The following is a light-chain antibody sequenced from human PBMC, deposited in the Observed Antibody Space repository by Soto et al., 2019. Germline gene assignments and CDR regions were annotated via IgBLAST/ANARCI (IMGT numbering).Light chain of an antibody. CDR2: GVS. CDR3: QQYGSSPWT. CDR1: QSVSSSY. J-gene: IGKJ1*01. V-gene: IGKV3-20*01. Sequence: EIVLTQSPGTLSLSPGERATVSCRASQSVSSSYLAWYQQKPGQAPRPLIYGVSSRAIGIPDRFSGSGSGTDFTLTISRLEPEDFAVYYCQQYGSSPWTFGQGTKVEIK.